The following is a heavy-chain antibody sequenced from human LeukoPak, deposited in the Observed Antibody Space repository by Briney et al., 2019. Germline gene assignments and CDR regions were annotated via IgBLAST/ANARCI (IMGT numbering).Heavy chain of an antibody. Sequence: SETLSLTCTVSGGSISSYYWSWIRQPPGKGLEWIGYIYYSGSTNYNPSLKSRVTISVDTSKNQFSLKLSSVTAADTAVYYCARERRGVWFGELLAYNWFDPWGQGTQVTVSS. J-gene: IGHJ5*02. CDR1: GGSISSYY. CDR3: ARERRGVWFGELLAYNWFDP. D-gene: IGHD3-10*01. V-gene: IGHV4-59*01. CDR2: IYYSGST.